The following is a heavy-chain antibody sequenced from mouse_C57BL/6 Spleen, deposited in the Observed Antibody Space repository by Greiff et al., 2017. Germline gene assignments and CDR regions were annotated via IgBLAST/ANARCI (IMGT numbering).Heavy chain of an antibody. CDR2: INPSDSET. J-gene: IGHJ2*01. CDR1: GYTFTSYW. CDR3: ARDGGLPPFDY. Sequence: QVQLQQPGAELVRPGSSVKLSCKASGYTFTSYWMHWVKQRPIQGLEWIGNINPSDSETHYNQKFKDKATLTVDKSSSTAYMQLSSLTSEDSAVYYCARDGGLPPFDYWGQGTTLTVSS. V-gene: IGHV1-52*01. D-gene: IGHD2-4*01.